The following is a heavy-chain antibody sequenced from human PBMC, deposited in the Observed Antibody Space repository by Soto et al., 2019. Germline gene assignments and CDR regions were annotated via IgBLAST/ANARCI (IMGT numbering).Heavy chain of an antibody. CDR3: ARGVGSTAVAGQFDS. V-gene: IGHV4-4*02. J-gene: IGHJ4*02. Sequence: QVQLQESGPGLVKPSGTLSLTCAVSGGSVSSSNCWSWVRQPPGKGLEWIGEIHHRGGTNYNPSRKSRVILSLDKSKNQFSLKVTSVTAADTAVYYCARGVGSTAVAGQFDSWGQGILVTVSS. D-gene: IGHD6-19*01. CDR1: GGSVSSSNC. CDR2: IHHRGGT.